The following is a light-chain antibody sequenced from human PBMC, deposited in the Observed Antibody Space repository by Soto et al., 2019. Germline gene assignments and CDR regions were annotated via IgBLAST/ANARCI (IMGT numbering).Light chain of an antibody. J-gene: IGLJ1*01. Sequence: QSVLTQPPSASGSPGQSVTISCTGTSSDVGGYNYVSWYQQHPGKAPKLMIYEVSKRPSGVPDRFSGSKSGNTASLTVSGLQAEDEADYYCFSFTSTNTHVFGSGTKLTVL. CDR2: EVS. CDR1: SSDVGGYNY. V-gene: IGLV2-8*01. CDR3: FSFTSTNTHV.